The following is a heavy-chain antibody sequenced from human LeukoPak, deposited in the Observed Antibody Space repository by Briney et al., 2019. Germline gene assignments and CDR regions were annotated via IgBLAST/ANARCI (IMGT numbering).Heavy chain of an antibody. CDR2: ISGSGGRT. V-gene: IGHV3-23*01. J-gene: IGHJ4*02. D-gene: IGHD2-15*01. CDR1: GLTFSNYA. Sequence: GGSLRLSCAASGLTFSNYAMTWVRQAPGKGLEWVSGISGSGGRTYYADSVQGRFTISRDNSKNTLYLQMNSLRAEDTALYYCAKDAPYCSGGSCSLFDSWGQGTLVTVSS. CDR3: AKDAPYCSGGSCSLFDS.